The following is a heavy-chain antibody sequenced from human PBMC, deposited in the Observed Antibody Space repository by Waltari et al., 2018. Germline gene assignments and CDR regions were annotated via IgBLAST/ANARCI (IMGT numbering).Heavy chain of an antibody. Sequence: QVQLQESGPGLVKTSDTLSLTCSVPGGFIGSYYWHGIRQSPGKGLEWIGHLQNNEKTNDNPSLRSRVTMSLDTSKNQFSLNRRSVTAADTAVYFCVREYDHVWGTYRYAFDIWGQGTMVLVSS. D-gene: IGHD3-16*02. CDR3: VREYDHVWGTYRYAFDI. CDR1: GGFIGSYY. CDR2: LQNNEKT. J-gene: IGHJ3*02. V-gene: IGHV4-4*08.